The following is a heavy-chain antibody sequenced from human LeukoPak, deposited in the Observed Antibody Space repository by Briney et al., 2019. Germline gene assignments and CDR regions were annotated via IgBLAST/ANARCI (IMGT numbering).Heavy chain of an antibody. Sequence: GGSLRLSCAVSGFTFDDYAMHWVRQAPGKGLEWVSLISGDGGSRYYAGSVKGRFTVSRDNSRNSLYLQMNRLRTEDTAFYYCAKGADPLTWRMTTVAGTRFDFWGQGTLVTVSS. CDR1: GFTFDDYA. D-gene: IGHD6-19*01. CDR2: ISGDGGSR. J-gene: IGHJ4*02. V-gene: IGHV3-43*02. CDR3: AKGADPLTWRMTTVAGTRFDF.